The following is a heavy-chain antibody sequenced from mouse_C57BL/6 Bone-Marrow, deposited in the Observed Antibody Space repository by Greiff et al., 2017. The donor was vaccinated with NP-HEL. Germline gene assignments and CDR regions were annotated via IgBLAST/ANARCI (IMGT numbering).Heavy chain of an antibody. CDR1: GYTFTSYW. J-gene: IGHJ2*01. CDR3: AMGDYGPYYFDY. Sequence: QVQLQQPGAELVKPGASVKVSCKASGYTFTSYWMHWVKQRPGQGLEWIGRIHPSDGDTNYNQKFKGKATLTVDKSSSTAYMQLSSLTSEDSAVYYCAMGDYGPYYFDYWGQGTTLTVSS. V-gene: IGHV1-74*01. CDR2: IHPSDGDT. D-gene: IGHD2-4*01.